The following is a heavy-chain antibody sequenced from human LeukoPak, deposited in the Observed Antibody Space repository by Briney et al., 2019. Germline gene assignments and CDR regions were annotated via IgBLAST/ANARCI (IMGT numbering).Heavy chain of an antibody. Sequence: ASVKVSCKPTGYSFTAYYIFWMRQAPGQGLECMGWINLYNGATKYAPRFQSRVTMTRDTSISTAYMELSRLRSDDTATYYCASWAGGNEPVASFDYWDQGTLVTVSS. J-gene: IGHJ4*02. CDR2: INLYNGAT. CDR1: GYSFTAYY. V-gene: IGHV1-2*02. CDR3: ASWAGGNEPVASFDY. D-gene: IGHD1-14*01.